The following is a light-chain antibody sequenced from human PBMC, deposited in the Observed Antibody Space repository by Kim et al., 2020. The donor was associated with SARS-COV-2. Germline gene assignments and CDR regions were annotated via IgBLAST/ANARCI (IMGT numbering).Light chain of an antibody. Sequence: DIQLTQSPSFLSASIGDRVTITCRASQGISSYLVWYQQKPGKAPRLLIYGASTLQGGIPSRFSGSGSGTEFTLTISSLQPEDFASYYCQQLNTYPITFGQGTRLEIK. CDR2: GAS. V-gene: IGKV1-9*01. CDR1: QGISSY. CDR3: QQLNTYPIT. J-gene: IGKJ5*01.